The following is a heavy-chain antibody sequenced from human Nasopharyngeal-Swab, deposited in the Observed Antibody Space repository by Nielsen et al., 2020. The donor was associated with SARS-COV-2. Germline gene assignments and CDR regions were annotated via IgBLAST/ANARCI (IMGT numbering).Heavy chain of an antibody. Sequence: GGSLRLSCEASGFSFSSYGMHWVRQAPGKGLEWVTVRSSDGSNKYYADSVKGRFTISRDNSKNTLYLLMSSLRAEDTAVYYCAKDYYDTLAGYYGPDFWGQGTLVTVSS. CDR1: GFSFSSYG. D-gene: IGHD3-9*01. V-gene: IGHV3-30*18. CDR3: AKDYYDTLAGYYGPDF. J-gene: IGHJ4*02. CDR2: RSSDGSNK.